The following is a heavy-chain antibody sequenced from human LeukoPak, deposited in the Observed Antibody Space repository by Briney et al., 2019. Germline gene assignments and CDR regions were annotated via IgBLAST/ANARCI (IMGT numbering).Heavy chain of an antibody. CDR1: GYTFTSYD. D-gene: IGHD3-10*01. CDR3: ARGRWTDVARGSYYFDY. Sequence: ASVKVSCKASGYTFTSYDFNWVRQATGQRPEWMGWMSPNSGDTGYAQKFQDRVTMTRNTSISTAYMELSSLRSDDTAVYYCARGRWTDVARGSYYFDYWGQGTLVSVSS. J-gene: IGHJ4*02. CDR2: MSPNSGDT. V-gene: IGHV1-8*01.